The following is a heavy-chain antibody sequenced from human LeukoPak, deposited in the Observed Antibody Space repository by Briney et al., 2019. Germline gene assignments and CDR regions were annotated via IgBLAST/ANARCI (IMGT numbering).Heavy chain of an antibody. J-gene: IGHJ5*02. Sequence: SETLSLTCAVSGGSISSSNWWSWVRPPPGKGLEWIGEIYHSGSTNYNPSLKSRVTISVDTSKNQFSLKLSSVTAADTAVYYCARRGPPRTLLRGVKSGWFDPWGQGTLVTVSS. CDR1: GGSISSSNW. CDR2: IYHSGST. D-gene: IGHD3-10*01. CDR3: ARRGPPRTLLRGVKSGWFDP. V-gene: IGHV4-4*02.